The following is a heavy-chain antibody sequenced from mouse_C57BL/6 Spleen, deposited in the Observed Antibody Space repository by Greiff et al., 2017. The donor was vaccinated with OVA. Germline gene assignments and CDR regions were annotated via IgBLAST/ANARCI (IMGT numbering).Heavy chain of an antibody. CDR1: GYTFTDYE. J-gene: IGHJ4*01. D-gene: IGHD1-1*01. CDR3: TREDYYGSSYGGAMDY. Sequence: VKVVESGAELVRPGASVTLSCKASGYTFTDYEMHWVKQTPVHGLEWIGAIDPETGGTAYNQKFKGKAILTADKSSSTAYMELRSLTSEDSAVYYCTREDYYGSSYGGAMDYWGQGTSVTVSS. V-gene: IGHV1-15*01. CDR2: IDPETGGT.